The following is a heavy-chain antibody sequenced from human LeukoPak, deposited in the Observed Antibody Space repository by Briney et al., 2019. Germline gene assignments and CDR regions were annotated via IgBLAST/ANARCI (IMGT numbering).Heavy chain of an antibody. D-gene: IGHD2-2*02. J-gene: IGHJ3*02. CDR1: GGSISSSNW. V-gene: IGHV4-4*02. CDR2: IYHSGST. Sequence: SETLSPTCAVSGGSISSSNWWSWVRQPPGKGLEWIGEIYHSGSTNYNPSLKSRVTISVDKSKNQFSLKLSSVTAADTAVYYCARGYCSSTSCYTSYAFDIWGQGTMVTVSS. CDR3: ARGYCSSTSCYTSYAFDI.